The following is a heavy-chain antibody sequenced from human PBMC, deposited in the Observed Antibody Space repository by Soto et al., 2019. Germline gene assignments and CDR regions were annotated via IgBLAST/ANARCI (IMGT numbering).Heavy chain of an antibody. CDR2: IKSKPGGETR. Sequence: WLSXRLSCSTSVCNFYYACMTWFRHAPGKGLELVGRIKSKPGGETRDYATPVKGRFTISRDDSRNTVFLQMDSLKTEDTAVYYCANVYKADNNNLAKWGQGTLVNVYS. J-gene: IGHJ4*02. CDR3: ANVYKADNNNLAK. D-gene: IGHD1-1*01. CDR1: VCNFYYAC. V-gene: IGHV3-15*01.